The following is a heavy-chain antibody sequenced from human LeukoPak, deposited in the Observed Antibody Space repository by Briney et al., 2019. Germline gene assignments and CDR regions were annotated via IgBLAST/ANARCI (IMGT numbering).Heavy chain of an antibody. CDR3: ARDRAVGGLARIPVY. CDR2: INPNSGGT. Sequence: ASVKVSCKASGYNFTGYYIHWVRQAPGQGLEWMGWINPNSGGTNYAQKFQGRVTMTGDTSINTAYMELSRLRSDDTAVYYCARDRAVGGLARIPVYWGQGTLVTVSS. CDR1: GYNFTGYY. J-gene: IGHJ4*02. D-gene: IGHD6-19*01. V-gene: IGHV1-2*02.